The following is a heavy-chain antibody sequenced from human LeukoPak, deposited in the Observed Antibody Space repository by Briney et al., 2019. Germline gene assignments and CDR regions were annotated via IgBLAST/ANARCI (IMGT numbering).Heavy chain of an antibody. J-gene: IGHJ4*02. CDR1: GGSISSSNW. Sequence: TSETLSLTCAVSGGSISSSNWWSWVRQHPGKGLGWIGANYHSGSTTYNPSLKSRVTITVDKCKNQFSLKLSAVTAADTAVYYCARDRDNWGQGTLVTASS. CDR2: NYHSGST. V-gene: IGHV4-4*02. CDR3: ARDRDN.